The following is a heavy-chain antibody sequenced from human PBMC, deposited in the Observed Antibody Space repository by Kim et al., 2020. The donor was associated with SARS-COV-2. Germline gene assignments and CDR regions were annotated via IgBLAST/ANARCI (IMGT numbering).Heavy chain of an antibody. J-gene: IGHJ6*02. V-gene: IGHV3-30*01. Sequence: DSVKGRFTVSRDNSEKTVSLQMNSLRAEDTAVYYCARNFPRGDYASGLDVWGQGTTVTVSS. D-gene: IGHD4-17*01. CDR3: ARNFPRGDYASGLDV.